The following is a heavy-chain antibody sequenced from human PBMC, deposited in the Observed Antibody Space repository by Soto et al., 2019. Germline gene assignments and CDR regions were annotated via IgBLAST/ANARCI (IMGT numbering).Heavy chain of an antibody. D-gene: IGHD6-13*01. CDR3: ARPYSNSWSTYFDY. CDR1: GDRFTTYF. CDR2: INTGNGDT. J-gene: IGHJ4*02. Sequence: APVKPSCKTCGDRFTTYFMHWVRQAPGQRLEWMGWINTGNGDTKYSQQFQGRVTIARDTSASTTYMELSSLRSEDTAVYYCARPYSNSWSTYFDYWGQGTPVTVSS. V-gene: IGHV1-3*04.